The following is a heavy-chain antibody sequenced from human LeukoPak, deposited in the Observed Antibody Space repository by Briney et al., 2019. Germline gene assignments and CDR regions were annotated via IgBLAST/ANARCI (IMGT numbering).Heavy chain of an antibody. Sequence: SQTLSLTCALSRDRVSSTNAAWNWLRQSPSRGLESLGRTYYRSKWHPEYAVSVKGRITISPDTSNNQFSLHLSSVTPEDTAVYYCARDVATTGWYTFDYWGQGTLVTVSA. V-gene: IGHV6-1*01. CDR1: RDRVSSTNAA. D-gene: IGHD6-19*01. CDR2: TYYRSKWHP. CDR3: ARDVATTGWYTFDY. J-gene: IGHJ4*02.